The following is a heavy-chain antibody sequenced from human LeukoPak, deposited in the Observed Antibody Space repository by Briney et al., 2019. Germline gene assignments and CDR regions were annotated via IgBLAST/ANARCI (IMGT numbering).Heavy chain of an antibody. CDR1: GGSFSGYY. V-gene: IGHV4-34*01. D-gene: IGHD4-23*01. CDR2: INHSGST. Sequence: SETLSLTCAVYGGSFSGYYWSWIRQPPGKGLEWIGEINHSGSTNYNPSLKSRVTISVDTSKNQFSLKLSSVTAADTAVYYCARGSSRWAKDHYYMDVWGKGTTVTVSS. J-gene: IGHJ6*03. CDR3: ARGSSRWAKDHYYMDV.